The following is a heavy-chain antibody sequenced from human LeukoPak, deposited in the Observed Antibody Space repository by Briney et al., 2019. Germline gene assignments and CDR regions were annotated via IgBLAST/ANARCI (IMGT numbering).Heavy chain of an antibody. CDR3: ARLYSSSWYGGIDY. Sequence: KPSETLSLTCTVSGGSISSYYWSWIRQPPGKGLEWIGYIYYSGSTNYNPSLKSRVTISVDTSKNQFSLKPSSVTAADTAVYYCARLYSSSWYGGIDYWGQGTLVTVSS. J-gene: IGHJ4*02. V-gene: IGHV4-59*01. CDR1: GGSISSYY. D-gene: IGHD6-13*01. CDR2: IYYSGST.